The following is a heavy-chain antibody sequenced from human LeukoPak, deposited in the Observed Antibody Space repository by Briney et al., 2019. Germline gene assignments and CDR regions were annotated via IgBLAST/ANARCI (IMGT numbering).Heavy chain of an antibody. V-gene: IGHV4-59*12. CDR3: AREWDYRWFDP. J-gene: IGHJ5*02. CDR1: GGSISSYY. Sequence: SETLSLTCTVSGGSISSYYWSWIRQPPGKGLEWIGYIYYSGSTNYNPSLKSRVTISVDTSKNQFSLKLNSVTPEDTAVYYCAREWDYRWFDPWGQGTLVTVSS. D-gene: IGHD1-7*01. CDR2: IYYSGST.